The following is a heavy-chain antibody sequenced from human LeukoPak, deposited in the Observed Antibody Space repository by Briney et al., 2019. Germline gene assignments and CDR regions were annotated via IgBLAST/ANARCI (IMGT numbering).Heavy chain of an antibody. CDR2: ISGSGGST. CDR1: GFTFSSYA. J-gene: IGHJ4*02. CDR3: AKELDVVVAANYDY. D-gene: IGHD2-15*01. V-gene: IGHV3-23*01. Sequence: GGSLRLSCAASGFTFSSYAMSWVRQAPGKGLEWVSAISGSGGSTYYADSVKGLFTISRDNSKNTLYLQMNSLRAEDTAVYYCAKELDVVVAANYDYWGQGTLVTVSS.